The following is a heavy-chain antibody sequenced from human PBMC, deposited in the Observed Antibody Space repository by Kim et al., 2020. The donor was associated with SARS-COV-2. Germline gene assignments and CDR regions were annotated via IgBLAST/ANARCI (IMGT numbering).Heavy chain of an antibody. Sequence: YTPSLKSRVTISVDTSKNQFSLKLSSVTAADTAVYYCARDLAVAGSFDYWGQGTLVTVSS. D-gene: IGHD6-19*01. CDR3: ARDLAVAGSFDY. J-gene: IGHJ4*02. V-gene: IGHV4-59*01.